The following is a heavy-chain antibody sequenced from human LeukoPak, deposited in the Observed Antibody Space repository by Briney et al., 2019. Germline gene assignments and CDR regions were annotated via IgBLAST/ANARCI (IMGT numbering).Heavy chain of an antibody. CDR1: GFTFSSYG. V-gene: IGHV3-33*01. Sequence: GGSLRLSCAASGFTFSSYGMHWVRQAPGKGLEWVAVIWYDGSNKYYADSVKGRFTISRDNSKNTLYLQMNSLRAEDTAVYCCARDISAMVDYWGQGTLVTVSS. J-gene: IGHJ4*02. CDR2: IWYDGSNK. CDR3: ARDISAMVDY. D-gene: IGHD5-18*01.